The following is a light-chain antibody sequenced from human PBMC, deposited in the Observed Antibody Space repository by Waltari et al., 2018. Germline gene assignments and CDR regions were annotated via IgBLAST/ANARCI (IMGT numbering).Light chain of an antibody. J-gene: IGLJ2*01. V-gene: IGLV2-23*02. CDR1: SSDVGSYNL. Sequence: QSALTQPASVSGSPGQSITISCTGTSSDVGSYNLVSWYQQHPGKAPKLMIYEVSKRPSVVAHRFSGCKSGNTAYLTSCGLQAEDEADYYCCSYAGSSTPVVFGGGTKLTVL. CDR3: CSYAGSSTPVV. CDR2: EVS.